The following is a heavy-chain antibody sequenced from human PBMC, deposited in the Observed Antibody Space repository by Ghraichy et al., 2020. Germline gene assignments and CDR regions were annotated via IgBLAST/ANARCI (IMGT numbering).Heavy chain of an antibody. CDR1: GTSFSAYY. Sequence: SETLSLTCAVNGTSFSAYYWTWIRQPPGKGREWIGEINHGGHTNYNPSLKSRVTISVEKSKNQFSLKLSSVTAADTAVYYCARVIVGPTNYFDHWGQGALVTVSS. V-gene: IGHV4-34*01. D-gene: IGHD1-26*01. CDR3: ARVIVGPTNYFDH. J-gene: IGHJ4*02. CDR2: INHGGHT.